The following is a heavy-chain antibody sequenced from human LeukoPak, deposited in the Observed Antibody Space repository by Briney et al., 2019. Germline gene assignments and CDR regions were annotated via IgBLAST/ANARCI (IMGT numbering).Heavy chain of an antibody. D-gene: IGHD2-2*02. CDR3: AREGDIVVVPAAIRYNWFDP. CDR2: IIPIFGTA. Sequence: ASVKVSCKASGGTFSSYAISWVRQAPGQGLEWMGGIIPIFGTANYAQKFQGRVTITADESTSTAYMELSSLRSEDTAVYYCAREGDIVVVPAAIRYNWFDPWGQGTLVTVSS. V-gene: IGHV1-69*13. J-gene: IGHJ5*02. CDR1: GGTFSSYA.